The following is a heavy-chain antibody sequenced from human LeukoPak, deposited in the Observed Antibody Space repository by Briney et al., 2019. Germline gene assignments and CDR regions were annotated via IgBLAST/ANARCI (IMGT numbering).Heavy chain of an antibody. CDR1: RYTFTGSY. J-gene: IGHJ4*02. CDR2: SNSNSGRI. CDR3: ARIQVTGYTDY. D-gene: IGHD5-18*01. V-gene: IGHV1-2*02. Sequence: APGKVSYKASRYTFTGSYMHSGRQAPGQGREWMGRSNSNSGRINYAQKLQGRVTMTRDTSISTAYMELSRLRSDDTAVYYCARIQVTGYTDYWGARTPVTVSS.